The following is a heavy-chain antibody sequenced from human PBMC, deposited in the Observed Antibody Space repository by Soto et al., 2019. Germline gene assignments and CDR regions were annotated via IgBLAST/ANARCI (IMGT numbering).Heavy chain of an antibody. CDR2: IIPMFGTA. CDR3: SSGIQLWLRRINDGYSG. J-gene: IGHJ4*02. CDR1: GGTFSTYA. Sequence: QVQLVQSGAEVKKPESSVKVSCKAPGGTFSTYAISWVRQAPGQGLEWMGGIIPMFGTANYAQRFQDRVTITADESTNTVYMELSSLRSEDTAVYFCSSGIQLWLRRINDGYSGWGPGTLVTVSS. D-gene: IGHD5-18*01. V-gene: IGHV1-69*12.